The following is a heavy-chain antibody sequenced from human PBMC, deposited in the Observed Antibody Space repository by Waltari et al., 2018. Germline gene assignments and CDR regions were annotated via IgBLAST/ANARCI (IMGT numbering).Heavy chain of an antibody. CDR2: ISSSSSYI. CDR1: GFTFSSYR. Sequence: EVQLVESGGGLVKPGGSLRLSCAASGFTFSSYRMNWVRQAPVKGLEWVSSISSSSSYIYYADSVKGRFTISRDNAKNSLYLQMNSLRAEDTAVYYCARSSTREIWYSSSPLFDYWGQGTLVTVSS. CDR3: ARSSTREIWYSSSPLFDY. J-gene: IGHJ4*02. V-gene: IGHV3-21*01. D-gene: IGHD6-6*01.